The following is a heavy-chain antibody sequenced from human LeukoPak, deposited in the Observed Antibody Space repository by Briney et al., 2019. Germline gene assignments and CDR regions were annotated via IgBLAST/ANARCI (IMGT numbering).Heavy chain of an antibody. CDR1: GFTFSSYA. D-gene: IGHD3-10*01. Sequence: PGGSLRLSCAASGFTFSSYAMHWVRQAPGKGLEWVAVISYDGSNKYYADSVKGRFIISRDNAKNSLSLQMNSLRAEDTAVYYCAREDYGSGSYLNWFDSWGQGTLVTVSS. CDR3: AREDYGSGSYLNWFDS. V-gene: IGHV3-30-3*01. CDR2: ISYDGSNK. J-gene: IGHJ5*01.